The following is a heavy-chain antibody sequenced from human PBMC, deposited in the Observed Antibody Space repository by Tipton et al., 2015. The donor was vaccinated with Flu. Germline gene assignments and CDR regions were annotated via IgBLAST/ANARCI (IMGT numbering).Heavy chain of an antibody. Sequence: SLRLSCAASGFTFSTFWMDWVRQAPGKGLEWVANINQDGSEKYYVGSVKGRFTISRDNAKNSLYLQMNSLRAEDTAFYYCTRSLDYWGQGTLVTVSS. CDR1: GFTFSTFW. CDR2: INQDGSEK. V-gene: IGHV3-7*01. J-gene: IGHJ4*02. CDR3: TRSLDY.